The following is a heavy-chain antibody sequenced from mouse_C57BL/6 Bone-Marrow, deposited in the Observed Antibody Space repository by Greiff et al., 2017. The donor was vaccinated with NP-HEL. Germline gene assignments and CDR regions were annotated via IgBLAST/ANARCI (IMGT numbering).Heavy chain of an antibody. CDR3: ARIIYYYGSSLWFAY. J-gene: IGHJ3*01. CDR2: IWWDDDK. Sequence: QVQLKESGPGILQPSQTLSLTCSFSGFSLSTFGLGVGWIRQPSGKGLEWLAHIWWDDDKYYNPALKSRLTISKDTSKNQVFLKIANVDTADTATYYCARIIYYYGSSLWFAYWGQGTLVTVSA. D-gene: IGHD1-1*01. V-gene: IGHV8-8*01. CDR1: GFSLSTFGLG.